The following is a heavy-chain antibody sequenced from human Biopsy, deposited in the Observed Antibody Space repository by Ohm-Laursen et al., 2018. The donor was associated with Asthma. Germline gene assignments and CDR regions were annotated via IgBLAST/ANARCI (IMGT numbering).Heavy chain of an antibody. D-gene: IGHD3-10*01. V-gene: IGHV4-31*11. CDR1: GGSISSGGYY. CDR2: IYYSGST. CDR3: ARGPNYHGSGRAPIGMDV. Sequence: TLSLTCAVSGGSISSGGYYWSWIRQHPGKGLEWIGYIYYSGSTYYNPSLKSRVTISVDTSKNQFSLGLNSVTAADTAVYYCARGPNYHGSGRAPIGMDVWGQGTTVTVSS. J-gene: IGHJ6*02.